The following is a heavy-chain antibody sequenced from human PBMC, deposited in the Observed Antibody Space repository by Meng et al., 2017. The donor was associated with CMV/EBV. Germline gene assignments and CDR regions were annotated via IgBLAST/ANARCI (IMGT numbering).Heavy chain of an antibody. CDR2: ISYDGSNK. CDR3: ARDYYGSGTDGFHY. J-gene: IGHJ4*02. D-gene: IGHD3-10*01. Sequence: GESLKISCAASGFTFSSYAMHWVRQAPGKGLEWVAVISYDGSNKYYADSVKGRFTISRDNSKNTLYLQMNSLRAEDTAVYYCARDYYGSGTDGFHYWGQGTLVTVSS. CDR1: GFTFSSYA. V-gene: IGHV3-30-3*01.